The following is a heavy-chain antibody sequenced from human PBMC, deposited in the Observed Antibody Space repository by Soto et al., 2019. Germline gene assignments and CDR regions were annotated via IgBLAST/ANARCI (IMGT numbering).Heavy chain of an antibody. CDR2: INAGNGNT. CDR3: ARGGYYYDSSGLDY. J-gene: IGHJ4*02. V-gene: IGHV1-3*01. D-gene: IGHD3-22*01. Sequence: QVQLVQSGAEVKKPGASVKVSCKASGYTFTSYAMHWVRQAPGQRLEWMGWINAGNGNTKYSQKFQDRVTITRDTSASTAYMELSSLRSEDTAVYYCARGGYYYDSSGLDYWGQGTLVTVSS. CDR1: GYTFTSYA.